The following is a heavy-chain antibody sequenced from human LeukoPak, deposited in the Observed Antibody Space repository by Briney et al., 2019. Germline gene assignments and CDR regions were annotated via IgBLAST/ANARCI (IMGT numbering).Heavy chain of an antibody. CDR1: GGSISSYY. CDR3: ARHGSSLFKAVAGYYFDY. D-gene: IGHD6-19*01. J-gene: IGHJ4*02. CDR2: IYTSGST. V-gene: IGHV4-4*09. Sequence: SETLSLTCTVSGGSISSYYWSWIRQPPGKGLEWIGYIYTSGSTNYNPSLKSRVTISVDTSKNQFSLKLSSVTAADTAVYYCARHGSSLFKAVAGYYFDYWGQGTLVTVSS.